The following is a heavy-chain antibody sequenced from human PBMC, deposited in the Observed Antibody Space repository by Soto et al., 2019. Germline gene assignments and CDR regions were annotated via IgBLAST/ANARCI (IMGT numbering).Heavy chain of an antibody. CDR3: AKDVSSTWYSGMEV. Sequence: EVQLVESGGGLVQPGGSLRLSCAASGFTFDDYAMHWVRQGPGKGLEWVSGINWNGADIGYADSVKGRFTISRDNAKNSLHLQMNSLRAEDTALYYCAKDVSSTWYSGMEVWGQGTPVTVS. CDR2: INWNGADI. J-gene: IGHJ6*02. CDR1: GFTFDDYA. D-gene: IGHD6-13*01. V-gene: IGHV3-9*01.